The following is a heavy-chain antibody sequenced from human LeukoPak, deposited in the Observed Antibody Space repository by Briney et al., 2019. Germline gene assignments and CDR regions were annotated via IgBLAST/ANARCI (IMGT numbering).Heavy chain of an antibody. J-gene: IGHJ4*02. CDR3: ARGDLDGSNFDY. Sequence: GGSLRLSCAASGFTFSSYAMSWIRQAPGKGLEWVSYISSSSSYTNYADSVKGRFTISRDNAKNSLYLQMNSLRAEDTAVYYCARGDLDGSNFDYWGQGTLVTVSS. CDR1: GFTFSSYA. V-gene: IGHV3-11*05. CDR2: ISSSSSYT. D-gene: IGHD3-10*01.